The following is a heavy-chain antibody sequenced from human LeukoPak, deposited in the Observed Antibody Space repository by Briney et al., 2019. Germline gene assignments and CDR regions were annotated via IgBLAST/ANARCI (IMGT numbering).Heavy chain of an antibody. J-gene: IGHJ6*03. Sequence: GGSLRLSCAASGFTFSSYEMNWVRQAPGKGLEWVSYISSSGSTIYYADSVKGRFTISRDNAKNSLYLQMNSLRAEDTAVYYCAREYRIPPYSSGWYYYYYYMDVWGKGTTVTVSS. CDR1: GFTFSSYE. CDR2: ISSSGSTI. CDR3: AREYRIPPYSSGWYYYYYYMDV. V-gene: IGHV3-48*03. D-gene: IGHD6-19*01.